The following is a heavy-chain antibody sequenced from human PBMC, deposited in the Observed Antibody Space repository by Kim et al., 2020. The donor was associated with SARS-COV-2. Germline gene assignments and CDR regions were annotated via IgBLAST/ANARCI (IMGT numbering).Heavy chain of an antibody. V-gene: IGHV4-39*01. J-gene: IGHJ4*02. CDR3: ARQWGYSYGCYFDY. Sequence: TPSLKTRVTISVDTSKNQFSLKLSSVTAADTAVYYCARQWGYSYGCYFDYWGQGTLVTVSS. D-gene: IGHD5-18*01.